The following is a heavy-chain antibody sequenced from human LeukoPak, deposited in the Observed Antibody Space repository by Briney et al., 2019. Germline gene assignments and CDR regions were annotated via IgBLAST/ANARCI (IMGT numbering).Heavy chain of an antibody. Sequence: GEALKTSCKGSGYSFTTYWIGWVRQMPGKALEWMGIIYPGESDTRYGPPFQGQVTISADKSVSTAYLQWSSLKASDTDMYYCARRVPGGIDYWGQGTLVTVSS. CDR3: ARRVPGGIDY. D-gene: IGHD6-25*01. CDR2: IYPGESDT. CDR1: GYSFTTYW. V-gene: IGHV5-51*01. J-gene: IGHJ4*02.